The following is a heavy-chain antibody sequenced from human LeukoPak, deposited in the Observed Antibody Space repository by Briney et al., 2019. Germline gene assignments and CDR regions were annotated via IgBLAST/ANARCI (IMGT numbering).Heavy chain of an antibody. V-gene: IGHV4-39*01. CDR2: IYYSGTT. CDR1: GGSISSNSYY. CDR3: ARLYLRADYGMDV. D-gene: IGHD2-2*01. Sequence: KTSETLSLTCTVSGGSISSNSYYWGWIRQPPGKGLEWIGSIYYSGTTYYNPPLKSRVTISVDTSKNQFSLKLSSVTAADTAVYYCARLYLRADYGMDVWGQGTTVTVSS. J-gene: IGHJ6*02.